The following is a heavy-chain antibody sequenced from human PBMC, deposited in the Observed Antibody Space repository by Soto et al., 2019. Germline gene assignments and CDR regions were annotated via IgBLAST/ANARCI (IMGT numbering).Heavy chain of an antibody. CDR3: ARTVLGPDLLADSFVDYYYYMDV. J-gene: IGHJ6*03. CDR1: GGSFSNFY. V-gene: IGHV4-59*08. D-gene: IGHD3-9*01. CDR2: VYYTGST. Sequence: SATLSLTCTVSGGSFSNFYWSWIRQPPGKGLEWIGYVYYTGSTSYNPSLKRRVTFSADSSRGQFSLRLNSVTAADTAVYYCARTVLGPDLLADSFVDYYYYMDVWGQGTTVTVSS.